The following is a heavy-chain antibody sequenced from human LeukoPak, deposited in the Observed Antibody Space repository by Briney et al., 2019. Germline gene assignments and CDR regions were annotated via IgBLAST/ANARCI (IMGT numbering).Heavy chain of an antibody. V-gene: IGHV4-34*01. J-gene: IGHJ5*02. Sequence: SETLSLTCAVYGGSFSGYYWSWIRQPPGKGLEWIGEINHSGSTNYNPSLKSRVTISVDTSKNQFSLKLSSVTAADTAVYYCARGLGGYGDYVRPRFDPWGRGTLVTVSS. CDR2: INHSGST. CDR1: GGSFSGYY. CDR3: ARGLGGYGDYVRPRFDP. D-gene: IGHD4-17*01.